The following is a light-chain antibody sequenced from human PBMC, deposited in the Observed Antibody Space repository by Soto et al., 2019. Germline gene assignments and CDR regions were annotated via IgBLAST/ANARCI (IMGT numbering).Light chain of an antibody. Sequence: DIQMTQSPSTLSASVGDRVTISCRASQSINSWLAWDQQKPGKAPKLLIYDASSLKSGVPSRFSGSGSGTEFTLTISSLQPDDFATYYCQQYNSLLYTFGQGTKLEIK. CDR3: QQYNSLLYT. V-gene: IGKV1-5*01. CDR2: DAS. J-gene: IGKJ2*01. CDR1: QSINSW.